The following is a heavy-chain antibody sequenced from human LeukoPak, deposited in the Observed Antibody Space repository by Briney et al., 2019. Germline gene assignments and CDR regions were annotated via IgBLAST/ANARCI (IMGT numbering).Heavy chain of an antibody. J-gene: IGHJ3*02. CDR1: GFIFDDYG. CDR3: ARDLYGDYGFDI. D-gene: IGHD4-17*01. CDR2: INWNGVST. V-gene: IGHV3-20*04. Sequence: GGSLRLSCAASGFIFDDYGISWVRQAPGKVLEWVCGINWNGVSTGYADSVKGRFTISRDNARNSLSLQMNSLRAEDTAFYYCARDLYGDYGFDIWGQGTMVTVSS.